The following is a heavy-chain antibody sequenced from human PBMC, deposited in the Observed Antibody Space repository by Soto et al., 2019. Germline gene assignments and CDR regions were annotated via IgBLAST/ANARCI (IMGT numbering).Heavy chain of an antibody. CDR3: ARQKQWLSPFDD. J-gene: IGHJ4*02. V-gene: IGHV4-31*03. CDR2: IHNSGIT. Sequence: PSETLSLTCSVSGASISSGDFYWNWIRQHTGKGLERIGYIHNSGITDYNPSLKSRVTILIDMSKNQFSLKLTSVTAADTAVYYCARQKQWLSPFDDWGQGTLVTVSS. CDR1: GASISSGDFY. D-gene: IGHD6-19*01.